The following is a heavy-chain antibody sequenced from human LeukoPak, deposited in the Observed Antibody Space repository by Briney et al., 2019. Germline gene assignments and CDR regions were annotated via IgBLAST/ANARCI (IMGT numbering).Heavy chain of an antibody. V-gene: IGHV1-18*01. Sequence: GASVNVSCNASGYTFTSYGISWVRQAPGQWLEWMGWISAYNGNTNYAHKLQGRVTMTTDKSTSTAYMELRSLRSDDTAVYYCARGSRWSPTDYWGQGTLVTVSS. CDR2: ISAYNGNT. J-gene: IGHJ4*02. CDR3: ARGSRWSPTDY. D-gene: IGHD6-13*01. CDR1: GYTFTSYG.